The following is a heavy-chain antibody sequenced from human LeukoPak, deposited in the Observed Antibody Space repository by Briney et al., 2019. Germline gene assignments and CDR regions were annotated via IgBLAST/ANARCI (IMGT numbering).Heavy chain of an antibody. CDR3: ASLYYDSSATPFDY. Sequence: SETLSLTCAVYGGSFSGYYWSWIRQPPGKGLEWIGEINHSGSTNYNPPLKSRVTISVDTSKNQFSLKLSSVTAADTAVYYCASLYYDSSATPFDYWGQGTLVTVSS. V-gene: IGHV4-34*01. J-gene: IGHJ4*02. CDR1: GGSFSGYY. D-gene: IGHD3-22*01. CDR2: INHSGST.